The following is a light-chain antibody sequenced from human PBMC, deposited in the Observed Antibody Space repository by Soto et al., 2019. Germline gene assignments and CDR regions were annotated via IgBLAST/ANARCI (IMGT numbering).Light chain of an antibody. CDR1: SRDVGAYHS. Sequence: QSVLTQPASVSGSPGQSFTIPCTGKSRDVGAYHSVSWYQQHPGKAPKLIIFDVSNRPSGVSNRFSGSKSGNTASLTISGLQAEDEADYYCSSFTDTGTVMFGGGTKVTVL. CDR3: SSFTDTGTVM. J-gene: IGLJ3*02. V-gene: IGLV2-14*03. CDR2: DVS.